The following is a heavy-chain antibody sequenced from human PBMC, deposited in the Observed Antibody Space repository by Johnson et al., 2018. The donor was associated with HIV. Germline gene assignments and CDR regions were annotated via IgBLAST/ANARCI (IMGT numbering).Heavy chain of an antibody. V-gene: IGHV3-48*03. CDR1: GFTFDDYA. D-gene: IGHD3-10*01. CDR3: ARGGYGSGSYFDDAFDI. Sequence: VQLVESGGGLVQPGRSLRLSCAASGFTFDDYAMHWVRQAPGKGMEWVSYISSSGSTIYYADSVKGRFTISRDNAKNSLYLQMNSLRAEDTAVYYCARGGYGSGSYFDDAFDIWGQGTMVTVSS. CDR2: ISSSGSTI. J-gene: IGHJ3*02.